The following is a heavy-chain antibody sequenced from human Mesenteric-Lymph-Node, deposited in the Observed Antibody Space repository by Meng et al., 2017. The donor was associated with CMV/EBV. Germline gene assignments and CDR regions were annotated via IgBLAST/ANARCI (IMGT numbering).Heavy chain of an antibody. Sequence: SVKVSCKASGGTFSSYAISWVRQAPGQGLEWMGGIIPIFGTANYAQKFQGRVTITTDESTSTAYMELSSLRSEDTAGDYCARGGQQPNSWYGYWGQGTLVTVSS. CDR3: ARGGQQPNSWYGY. V-gene: IGHV1-69*05. CDR2: IIPIFGTA. D-gene: IGHD6-13*01. J-gene: IGHJ4*02. CDR1: GGTFSSYA.